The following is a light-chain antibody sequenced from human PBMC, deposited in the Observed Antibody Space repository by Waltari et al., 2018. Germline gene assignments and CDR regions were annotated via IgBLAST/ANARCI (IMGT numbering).Light chain of an antibody. CDR1: SSTIGSNY. Sequence: QSVLTQPPSASGTPGQRVTISCSGSSSTIGSNYVYWYQHLPGTAPKLLIYRNDHRPSGVHDRVSDSKAGPSASLAISELRSEDEADYYCVAWDDSLSATVFGGGTKLTVL. V-gene: IGLV1-47*01. CDR2: RND. CDR3: VAWDDSLSATV. J-gene: IGLJ3*02.